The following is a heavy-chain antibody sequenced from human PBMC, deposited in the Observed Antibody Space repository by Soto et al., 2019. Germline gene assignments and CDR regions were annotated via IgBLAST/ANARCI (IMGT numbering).Heavy chain of an antibody. Sequence: PGGSLRLSCAASGFTFSRYAMSWVRQAPGKGLEWVSAISGSGGSTYYADSVKGRFTISRDNSKNTLYLQMNSLRAEDTAVYYCAKDSASDDFWSGYYLDVWGQGTTVTVSS. J-gene: IGHJ6*02. CDR1: GFTFSRYA. CDR3: AKDSASDDFWSGYYLDV. V-gene: IGHV3-23*01. CDR2: ISGSGGST. D-gene: IGHD3-3*01.